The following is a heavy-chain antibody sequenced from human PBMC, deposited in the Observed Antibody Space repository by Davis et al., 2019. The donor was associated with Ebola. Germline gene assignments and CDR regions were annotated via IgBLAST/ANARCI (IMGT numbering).Heavy chain of an antibody. D-gene: IGHD5-24*01. Sequence: SQTLSLTCAISGDSVSINSAAWDWIRQSPSRGLEWLGRTYYRSKWYNDYAVSVKSRITINPDTYKNQFSLQLTSVTPEDTAVYYCARGSRWLQFAFDIWGQGTMVTVSS. CDR2: TYYRSKWYN. CDR1: GDSVSINSAA. V-gene: IGHV6-1*01. CDR3: ARGSRWLQFAFDI. J-gene: IGHJ3*02.